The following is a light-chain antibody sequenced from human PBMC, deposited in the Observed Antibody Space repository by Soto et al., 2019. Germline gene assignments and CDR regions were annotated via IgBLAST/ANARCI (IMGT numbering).Light chain of an antibody. CDR3: SSYTSSRTVV. J-gene: IGLJ3*02. CDR1: SSDVGGHDY. CDR2: DVT. Sequence: QSVLTQPASVSGSPGQSITISCTGTSSDVGGHDYVSWYQQYPGEAPKLMIYDVTYRPSGVSNRFSGSKSGNTASLTISGLQAEDEADYYCSSYTSSRTVVFGGGTKLTVL. V-gene: IGLV2-14*01.